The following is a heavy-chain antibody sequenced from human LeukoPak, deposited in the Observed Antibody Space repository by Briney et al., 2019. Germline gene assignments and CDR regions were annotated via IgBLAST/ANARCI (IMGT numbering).Heavy chain of an antibody. Sequence: PGGSLRLSCAASGFTFSNYAMSWVRQAPGKGLEWVSSISGGGGNTYYADSVKGRFTISRDSSKNTVDLQMNSLRAEDTAVYYCAKEERAAAGRDFEYWGQGILVTVSS. CDR2: ISGGGGNT. CDR1: GFTFSNYA. J-gene: IGHJ4*02. D-gene: IGHD6-13*01. CDR3: AKEERAAAGRDFEY. V-gene: IGHV3-23*01.